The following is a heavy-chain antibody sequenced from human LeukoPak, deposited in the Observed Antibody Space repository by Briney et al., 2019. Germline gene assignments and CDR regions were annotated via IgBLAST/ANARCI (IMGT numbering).Heavy chain of an antibody. Sequence: GGSLRLSCAASGFTFSSYGMTWVRQAPGKGLEWVSYISSSSSTMYYADSVKGRFTISRDNAKNSLYLQMNSLTDDDTAVYYCANYDFCTGYSKGYWGQGTLVTVSS. CDR2: ISSSSSTM. CDR1: GFTFSSYG. J-gene: IGHJ4*02. D-gene: IGHD3-3*01. V-gene: IGHV3-48*02. CDR3: ANYDFCTGYSKGY.